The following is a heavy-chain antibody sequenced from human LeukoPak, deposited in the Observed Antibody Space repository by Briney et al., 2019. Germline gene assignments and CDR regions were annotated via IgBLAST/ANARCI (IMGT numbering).Heavy chain of an antibody. CDR2: INAYNGNT. Sequence: ASVKVSCKASGGTFSSYAISWVRQAPGQGLEWVGWINAYNGNTNYAQKLQGRVTMTTDTSTSTAYMELRSLRSEDTAVYYCARVFLWFGELSGFDYWGQGTLVTVSS. V-gene: IGHV1-18*01. J-gene: IGHJ4*02. CDR1: GGTFSSYA. D-gene: IGHD3-10*01. CDR3: ARVFLWFGELSGFDY.